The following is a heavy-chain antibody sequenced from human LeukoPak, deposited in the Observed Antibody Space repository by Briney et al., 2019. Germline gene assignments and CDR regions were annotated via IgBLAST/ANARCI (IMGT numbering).Heavy chain of an antibody. J-gene: IGHJ4*02. Sequence: SETLSLTCTVSGGSISSNSYYWGWIRQPPGKGLEWIGSIFYSGTTYYNPSLKSRVTISVDTSKNQFSLKLGSVTAADTAVYYCATWRTAKTGFDYWGQGTLVTVSS. D-gene: IGHD1-1*01. CDR2: IFYSGTT. V-gene: IGHV4-39*01. CDR3: ATWRTAKTGFDY. CDR1: GGSISSNSYY.